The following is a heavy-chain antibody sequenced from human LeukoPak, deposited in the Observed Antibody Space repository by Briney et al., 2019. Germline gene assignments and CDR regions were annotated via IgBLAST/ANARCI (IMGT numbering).Heavy chain of an antibody. J-gene: IGHJ6*03. Sequence: SETLSLTCTVSGGSISIYYWSWIRQPPGKGLEWIGYIHYSGSTNYNPSLKSRVTISVDTSKNQFSLKLSSVTAADTAVYYCARVPPYYDILTGYYFGGSMDVWGKGTTVTISS. V-gene: IGHV4-59*01. CDR2: IHYSGST. CDR3: ARVPPYYDILTGYYFGGSMDV. CDR1: GGSISIYY. D-gene: IGHD3-9*01.